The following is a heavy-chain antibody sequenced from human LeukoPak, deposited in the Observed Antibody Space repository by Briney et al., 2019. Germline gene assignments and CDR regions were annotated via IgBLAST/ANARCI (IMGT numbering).Heavy chain of an antibody. J-gene: IGHJ4*02. V-gene: IGHV3-30-3*01. CDR2: ISYDGSNK. CDR1: GFTFSSDA. Sequence: GGSLRLSCAASGFTFSSDAMHWVRQAPGKGLEWVAVISYDGSNKYYADSVKGRFTISRDNSKNTLYLQMNSLRAEDTAVYYCAKGFLAGYGPFDYWGQGTLVTVSS. D-gene: IGHD4-17*01. CDR3: AKGFLAGYGPFDY.